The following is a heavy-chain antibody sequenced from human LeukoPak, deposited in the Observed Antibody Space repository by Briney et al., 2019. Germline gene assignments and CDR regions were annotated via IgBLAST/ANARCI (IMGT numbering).Heavy chain of an antibody. CDR2: IYYIGST. CDR1: GGSINSYY. CDR3: ARRGYSSGSNWFDP. D-gene: IGHD6-19*01. Sequence: PSETLSLTCTVTGGSINSYYWSWIRQPPGKGLEWIGYIYYIGSTNYNPSLKSRATISVDTSKNQFYLKLSSVTAADTAVYYCARRGYSSGSNWFDPWGQGTLVTVSS. V-gene: IGHV4-59*08. J-gene: IGHJ5*02.